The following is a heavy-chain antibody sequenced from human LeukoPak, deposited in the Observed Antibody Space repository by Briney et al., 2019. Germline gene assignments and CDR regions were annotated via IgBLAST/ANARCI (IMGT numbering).Heavy chain of an antibody. J-gene: IGHJ5*02. D-gene: IGHD5-24*01. V-gene: IGHV4-59*08. CDR1: GGSINSYY. CDR2: IYYSGST. Sequence: PSETLSLTCTVSGGSINSYYWSWIRQPPGKGLEWIGYIYYSGSTNYNPSLKSRVTISVDTSKNQFSLKLSSVTAADTAVYYCARISGGAGYNSNWFDPCGQGTLVTVSS. CDR3: ARISGGAGYNSNWFDP.